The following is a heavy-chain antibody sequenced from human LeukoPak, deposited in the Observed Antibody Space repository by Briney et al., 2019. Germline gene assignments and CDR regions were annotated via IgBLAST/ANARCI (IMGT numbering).Heavy chain of an antibody. CDR1: GGSISSSSYY. D-gene: IGHD5-18*01. CDR2: IYYSGST. V-gene: IGHV4-39*01. Sequence: KPSETLSLTCTVSGGSISSSSYYWGWIRQPPGKGLEWIGSIYYSGSTYYNPSLKSRVTISVDTSKNQFSLKLSSVTAADTAVYYCARVVRYGSSDYYMDVWGKGTTVTVSS. J-gene: IGHJ6*03. CDR3: ARVVRYGSSDYYMDV.